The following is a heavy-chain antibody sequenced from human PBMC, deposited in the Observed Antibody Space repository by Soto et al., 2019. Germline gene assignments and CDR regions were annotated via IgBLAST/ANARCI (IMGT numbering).Heavy chain of an antibody. D-gene: IGHD3-10*01. CDR2: IGPTGDT. J-gene: IGHJ3*02. CDR1: GRSMSGYN. V-gene: IGHV4-34*02. Sequence: QVQQQQWGARLLKPSETLSLTCAEYGRSMSGYNWSWLRRSPVRGLEWIGEIGPTGDTNYGPSFRSRVTVSVDTSKYALSLRLTQVTAADTATYLCARNGVGFGFDIWGLGTMVSVSS. CDR3: ARNGVGFGFDI.